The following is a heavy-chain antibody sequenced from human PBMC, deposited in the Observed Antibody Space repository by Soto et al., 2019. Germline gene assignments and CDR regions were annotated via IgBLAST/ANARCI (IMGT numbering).Heavy chain of an antibody. D-gene: IGHD5-18*01. CDR3: AKRGGYSYGYVDY. Sequence: PGGPLRLSCAASGFTVSSYAMSWVRQAPGKGLEWVSAISGSGGSTYYADSVKGRFTISRDNSKNTLYLQMNSLRAEDTAVYYCAKRGGYSYGYVDYWGQGTLVTVSS. J-gene: IGHJ4*02. V-gene: IGHV3-23*01. CDR1: GFTVSSYA. CDR2: ISGSGGST.